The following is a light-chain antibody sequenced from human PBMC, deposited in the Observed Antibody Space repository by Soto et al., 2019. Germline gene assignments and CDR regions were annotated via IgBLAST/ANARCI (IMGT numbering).Light chain of an antibody. CDR3: SSYTSRSDVV. CDR1: SSDVGGYNY. J-gene: IGLJ2*01. V-gene: IGLV2-14*01. CDR2: DVS. Sequence: QSALTQPASVSGSPGQSITISCTGTSSDVGGYNYVSWYQQHPGKAPNLIIYDVSNRPSGVSNRFSGSKSGNTASLTISGRQAEDEADYYCSSYTSRSDVVFGGGTKVTVL.